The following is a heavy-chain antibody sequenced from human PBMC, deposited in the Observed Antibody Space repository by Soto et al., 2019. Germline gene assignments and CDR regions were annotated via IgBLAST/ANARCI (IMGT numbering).Heavy chain of an antibody. D-gene: IGHD6-19*01. V-gene: IGHV3-23*01. CDR2: ISGSGGST. Sequence: PGGSLRLSCAASGFTFGSYWMSWVRQAPGKGLEWVSAISGSGGSTYYADSVKGRFTISRDNSKNTLYLQMNSLRAEDTAVYYCAKDERAVAVPDAFDIWGQGTMVTVSS. J-gene: IGHJ3*02. CDR3: AKDERAVAVPDAFDI. CDR1: GFTFGSYW.